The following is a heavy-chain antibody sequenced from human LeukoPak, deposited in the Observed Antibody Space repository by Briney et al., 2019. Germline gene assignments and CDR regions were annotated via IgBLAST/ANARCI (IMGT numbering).Heavy chain of an antibody. V-gene: IGHV4-61*02. Sequence: SETLSLTCTVSGGSISSGSYYWRWIRQPAGKGLEWIGRIYTSGSTNYNPSLKSRVTISLDTSKNQFSLKLSSVTAADTAVYYCANSIDFDYGDYYFDYWGQGALVTISS. J-gene: IGHJ4*02. D-gene: IGHD4-17*01. CDR3: ANSIDFDYGDYYFDY. CDR1: GGSISSGSYY. CDR2: IYTSGST.